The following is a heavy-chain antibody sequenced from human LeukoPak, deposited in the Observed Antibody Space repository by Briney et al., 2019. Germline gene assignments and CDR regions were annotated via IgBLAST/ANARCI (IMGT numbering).Heavy chain of an antibody. J-gene: IGHJ6*03. CDR2: ISYTGTYI. CDR3: AKVAAAAGPYYYYYYMDV. V-gene: IGHV3-21*04. CDR1: AFSLNAYN. D-gene: IGHD6-13*01. Sequence: GGSLRLSCAASAFSLNAYNMNWVRQAPGKGLEWVSSISYTGTYIYYADSVKGRFTISRDNSKNTLYLQMNSLRAEDTAVYYCAKVAAAAGPYYYYYYMDVWGKGTTVTVSS.